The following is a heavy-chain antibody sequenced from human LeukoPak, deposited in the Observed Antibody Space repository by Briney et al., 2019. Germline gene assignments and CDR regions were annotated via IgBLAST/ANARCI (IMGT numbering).Heavy chain of an antibody. Sequence: KPSGTLSLTCTVSGGSISSYYWTWIRQPPGKGLEWIGYIFYSGGSNYNPSLKSRVTISVDTSKNHFSLKLSSVTAADTAVYYCARPGSTFDIWGQGTMVTVSS. CDR2: IFYSGGS. D-gene: IGHD2-2*01. CDR3: ARPGSTFDI. V-gene: IGHV4-59*08. J-gene: IGHJ3*02. CDR1: GGSISSYY.